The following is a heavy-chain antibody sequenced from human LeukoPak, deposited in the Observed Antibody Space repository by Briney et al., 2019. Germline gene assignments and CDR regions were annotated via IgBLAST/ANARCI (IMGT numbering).Heavy chain of an antibody. D-gene: IGHD3-3*01. CDR2: IRSKANSNAT. V-gene: IGHV3-73*01. Sequence: PGGSLRLSCAASGFTFSGSAMHWVRQASGKGLEWVGRIRSKANSNATAYAASVKGRFTISRDDSKNTAYLQMNSLKTEDTAVYYCARDYYDFWSGYYTGGLGYWGQGTLVTVSS. J-gene: IGHJ4*02. CDR3: ARDYYDFWSGYYTGGLGY. CDR1: GFTFSGSA.